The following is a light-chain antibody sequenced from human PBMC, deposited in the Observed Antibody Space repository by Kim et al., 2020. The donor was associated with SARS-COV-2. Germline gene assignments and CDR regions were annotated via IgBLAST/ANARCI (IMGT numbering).Light chain of an antibody. CDR2: GAS. V-gene: IGKV3-15*01. Sequence: EIVLTQSPGTLSLSPGKRATLSCRASQSVSSSYLAWYQQKPGQAPRLLVFGASVRATGIPARFSGSGSGTEFTLTISSLQSEDFAVYYCLQHDDWPRTFGQGTKVDIK. CDR1: QSVSSSY. J-gene: IGKJ1*01. CDR3: LQHDDWPRT.